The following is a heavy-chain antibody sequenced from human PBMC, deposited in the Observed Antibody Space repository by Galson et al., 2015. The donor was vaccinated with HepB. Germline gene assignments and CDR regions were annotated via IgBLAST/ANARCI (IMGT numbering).Heavy chain of an antibody. D-gene: IGHD1-1*01. CDR1: GFTFSIYW. V-gene: IGHV3-74*01. J-gene: IGHJ4*02. CDR3: VRDNPREPQLFDY. Sequence: SLRLSCAASGFTFSIYWMHWVRQAPGKGLVWVSRINNDGTSTDYADSVKGRFTISRDNAKNTLYLQMDSLRVEDAAIYYCVRDNPREPQLFDYWGQGTLVTVSS. CDR2: INNDGTST.